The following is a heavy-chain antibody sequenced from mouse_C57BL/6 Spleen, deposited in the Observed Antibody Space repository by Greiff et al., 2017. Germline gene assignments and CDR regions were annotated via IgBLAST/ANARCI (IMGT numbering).Heavy chain of an antibody. D-gene: IGHD2-3*01. Sequence: VQLQQSGGGLVQPKGSLKLSCAASGFSFNTYAMNWVRQAPGKGLEWVARIRSKSNNYATYYADSVKDRFTISRDDSESMLYLQMNNLKTEDTAMYYCVRGDGYYGLYYAMDYWGQGTSVTVSS. CDR2: IRSKSNNYAT. V-gene: IGHV10-1*01. J-gene: IGHJ4*01. CDR1: GFSFNTYA. CDR3: VRGDGYYGLYYAMDY.